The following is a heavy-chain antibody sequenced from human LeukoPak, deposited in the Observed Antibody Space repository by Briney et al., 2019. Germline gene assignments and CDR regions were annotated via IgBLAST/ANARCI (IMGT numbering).Heavy chain of an antibody. CDR2: ISYDGNKK. J-gene: IGHJ5*02. Sequence: GGSLRLPCAASGFTFSSFGIHWARQAPGKGLEWVAVISYDGNKKYYAESVEGRFTVSRINANNTVYLQMNSLKVEDTAIYYCARDGGSSWTGGNWFDPWGQGTLVTVSS. CDR3: ARDGGSSWTGGNWFDP. V-gene: IGHV3-30*03. CDR1: GFTFSSFG. D-gene: IGHD6-13*01.